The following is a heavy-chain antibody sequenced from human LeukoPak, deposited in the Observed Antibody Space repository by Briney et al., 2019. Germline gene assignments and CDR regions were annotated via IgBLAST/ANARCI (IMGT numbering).Heavy chain of an antibody. D-gene: IGHD3-16*01. CDR1: GFTFCNAW. Sequence: GGSLRLSCAASGFTFCNAWMSWVRDAPGKGREWGGCIISKNDDGTTGYAAPVIGRFTISIHDSKNTLYLQMNSLRTEYTAVYYCTTDGEVIWFDPWGQGTLVTDSS. CDR2: IISKNDDGTT. CDR3: TTDGEVIWFDP. V-gene: IGHV3-15*01. J-gene: IGHJ5*02.